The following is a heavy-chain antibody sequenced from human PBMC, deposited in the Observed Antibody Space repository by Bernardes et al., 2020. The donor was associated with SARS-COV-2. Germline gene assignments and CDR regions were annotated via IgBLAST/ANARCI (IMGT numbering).Heavy chain of an antibody. CDR2: IRADGTAI. CDR3: ARAWMGRGTADY. Sequence: SLRLSGAASGFTFNDFWMHWVRQAPGKGLVWVSLIRADGTAISYADSVKGRFTVSRDNAKNTLYLQMNSLRPEDTGVYYCARAWMGRGTADYWGQGTLVTVSS. J-gene: IGHJ4*02. CDR1: GFTFNDFW. D-gene: IGHD3-10*01. V-gene: IGHV3-74*01.